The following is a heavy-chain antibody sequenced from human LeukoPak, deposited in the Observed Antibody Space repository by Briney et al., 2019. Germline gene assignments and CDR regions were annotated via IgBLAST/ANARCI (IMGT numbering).Heavy chain of an antibody. Sequence: SVMLSCKASGYTFTSYGISWVRQAPGQGLEWMGGIIPIFGTANYAQKLRGRVTITADESTSTPYMELSSLRSEDTAVYYCARTDNPLRPPGAPWGKGTLDPVSS. D-gene: IGHD7-27*01. V-gene: IGHV1-69*13. CDR2: IIPIFGTA. J-gene: IGHJ5*02. CDR1: GYTFTSYG. CDR3: ARTDNPLRPPGAP.